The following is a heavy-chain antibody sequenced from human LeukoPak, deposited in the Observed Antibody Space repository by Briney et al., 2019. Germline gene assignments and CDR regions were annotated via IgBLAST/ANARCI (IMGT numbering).Heavy chain of an antibody. CDR2: ISRNGGST. J-gene: IGHJ4*02. CDR1: GFTFSTYA. CDR3: VKSPATIYTFDY. V-gene: IGHV3-64D*06. D-gene: IGHD2-2*02. Sequence: PGGSLRLSCSASGFTFSTYAMHWVRQAPGKGLEYVSNISRNGGSTYYADSVKGRFTISRDNSKNTLHFQMSSLRPDDTAVYYCVKSPATIYTFDYWGQGALVTVSS.